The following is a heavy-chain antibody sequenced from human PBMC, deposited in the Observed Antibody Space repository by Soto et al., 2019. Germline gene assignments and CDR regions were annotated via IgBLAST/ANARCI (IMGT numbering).Heavy chain of an antibody. CDR3: ARDKKMERRSYYYYGMDV. CDR2: IIPIFGTA. J-gene: IGHJ6*02. Sequence: QVQLVQSGAEVKKPGASVKVSCKASGYTFTSYAISWVRQAPGQGLEWMGGIIPIFGTANYAQKFQGRVTITADKSTSTAYMELSSLRSEDTAVYYCARDKKMERRSYYYYGMDVWGQGTTVTVSS. V-gene: IGHV1-69*06. D-gene: IGHD1-1*01. CDR1: GYTFTSYA.